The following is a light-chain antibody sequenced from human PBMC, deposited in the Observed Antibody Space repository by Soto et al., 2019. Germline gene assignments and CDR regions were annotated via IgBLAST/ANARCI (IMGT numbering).Light chain of an antibody. V-gene: IGKV1-6*01. CDR3: LQDYHYFT. CDR1: QGIGSD. CDR2: AAS. J-gene: IGKJ4*01. Sequence: AIEMTQSPSSLSASVGDRVTITCRASQGIGSDLAWYQQRPGRVPQLLIYAASNLQNGVPSRFSGSGSGTDFTLTISSLQPEDLATYYCLQDYHYFTFGGGTKVEIK.